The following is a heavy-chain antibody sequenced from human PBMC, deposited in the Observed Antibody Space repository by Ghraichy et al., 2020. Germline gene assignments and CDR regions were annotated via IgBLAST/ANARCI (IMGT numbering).Heavy chain of an antibody. J-gene: IGHJ6*03. Sequence: SETLSLTCAVYGGSFSGYYWSWIRQPPGKGLEWIGEINHSGSTNYNPSLKSRVTISVDTSKNQFSLKLSSVTAADTAVYYCARYSSGWSIDYYYYSMDVWGKGTTVTVSS. CDR3: ARYSSGWSIDYYYYSMDV. CDR2: INHSGST. V-gene: IGHV4-34*01. D-gene: IGHD6-19*01. CDR1: GGSFSGYY.